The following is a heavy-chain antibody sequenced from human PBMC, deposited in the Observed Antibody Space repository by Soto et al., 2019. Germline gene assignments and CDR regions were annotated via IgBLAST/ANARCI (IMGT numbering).Heavy chain of an antibody. V-gene: IGHV5-51*01. Sequence: GESLKISCKGSGYSFTSYWIGWVRQMPGKGLELMGIIYPSDSDTRYRPSFQGQVTISADKSISSAYLQWSRLKASDTAMYYCARGVLSGTTYSYGMDVWGQGTTVIVSS. D-gene: IGHD1-7*01. J-gene: IGHJ6*02. CDR3: ARGVLSGTTYSYGMDV. CDR1: GYSFTSYW. CDR2: IYPSDSDT.